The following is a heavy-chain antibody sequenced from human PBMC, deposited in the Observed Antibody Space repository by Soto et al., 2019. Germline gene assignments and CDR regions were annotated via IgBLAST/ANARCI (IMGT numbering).Heavy chain of an antibody. CDR1: GFTVSSNY. CDR3: ASMGGYSGYLTTPPFDY. CDR2: IYSGGST. D-gene: IGHD5-12*01. Sequence: GGSLRLSCAASGFTVSSNYMSWVRQAPGKGLEWVSVIYSGGSTYYADSVKGRFTISRDNSKNTLYLQMNSLRAEDTAVYYCASMGGYSGYLTTPPFDYWGQGTLVTVSS. V-gene: IGHV3-66*01. J-gene: IGHJ4*02.